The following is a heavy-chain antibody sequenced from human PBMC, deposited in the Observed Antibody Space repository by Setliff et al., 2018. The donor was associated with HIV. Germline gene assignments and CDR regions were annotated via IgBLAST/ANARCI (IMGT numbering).Heavy chain of an antibody. CDR1: GYTFTGYY. V-gene: IGHV1-46*01. Sequence: ASVKVSCKASGYTFTGYYMHWVRQAPGQGLEWMGWINPNTGSTTYAQKFQGRVTMTRDTSANTFYMEMSSLRSEDTAVYYCAREADGFDIWGQGTMVTVSS. CDR3: AREADGFDI. CDR2: INPNTGST. J-gene: IGHJ3*02.